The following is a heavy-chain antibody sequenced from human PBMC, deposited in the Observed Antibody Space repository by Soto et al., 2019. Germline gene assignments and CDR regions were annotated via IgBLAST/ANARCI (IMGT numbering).Heavy chain of an antibody. J-gene: IGHJ5*02. CDR1: GGTFSSYA. V-gene: IGHV1-69*06. Sequence: SVKVSCKASGGTFSSYAISWVRQAPGQGLEWMGGIIPIFGTANYAQKFQGRGTITADKSTSTAYMELSSLRSEDTAVYYCARAQGEPIFGVVPWFDPWGQGTLVTVSS. CDR2: IIPIFGTA. CDR3: ARAQGEPIFGVVPWFDP. D-gene: IGHD3-3*01.